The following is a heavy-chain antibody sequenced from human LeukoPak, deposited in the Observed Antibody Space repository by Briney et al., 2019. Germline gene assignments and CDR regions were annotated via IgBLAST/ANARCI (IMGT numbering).Heavy chain of an antibody. Sequence: GGSLRLSCAASGFTFSSYAMSWVRQAPGKGLEWVAVIWYDGSNKYYADSVKGRFTISRDNSKNTLYLQMNSLRAEDTAVYYCARGFYDSSGYYYPNDAFDIWGQGTMVTVSS. CDR1: GFTFSSYA. V-gene: IGHV3-33*08. CDR3: ARGFYDSSGYYYPNDAFDI. CDR2: IWYDGSNK. D-gene: IGHD3-22*01. J-gene: IGHJ3*02.